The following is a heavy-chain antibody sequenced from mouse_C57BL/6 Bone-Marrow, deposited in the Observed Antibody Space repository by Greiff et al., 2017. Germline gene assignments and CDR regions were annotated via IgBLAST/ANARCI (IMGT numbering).Heavy chain of an antibody. V-gene: IGHV1-5*01. Sequence: VQLQQSGTVLARPGASVKMSCKTSGYTFTSYWMHWVKQRPGQGLEWIGAIYPGNSDTSYNQKFKGKAKLTAVTSASTAYMELSSLTNEDSAVYYCTRSEYSNFYYAMDYWGQGTSVTVSS. J-gene: IGHJ4*01. CDR2: IYPGNSDT. D-gene: IGHD2-5*01. CDR3: TRSEYSNFYYAMDY. CDR1: GYTFTSYW.